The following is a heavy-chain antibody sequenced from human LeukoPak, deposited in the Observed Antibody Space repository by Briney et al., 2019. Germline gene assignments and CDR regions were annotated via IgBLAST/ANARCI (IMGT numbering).Heavy chain of an antibody. CDR1: GYTFTDYY. CDR2: IPPHTCAP. Sequence: GGSVTVSCKASGYTFTDYYLHWVRQAPGQGLEWVGWIPPHTCAPPHPHKFQGRLTMTSSPSISTVYMELTRLRSDDTAVYYCARDMGKHSGYDYDYWGQGTLVTASS. J-gene: IGHJ4*02. V-gene: IGHV1-2*02. D-gene: IGHD5-12*01. CDR3: ARDMGKHSGYDYDY.